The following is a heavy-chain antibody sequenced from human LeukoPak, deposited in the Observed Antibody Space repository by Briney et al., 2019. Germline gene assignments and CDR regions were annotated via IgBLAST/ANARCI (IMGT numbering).Heavy chain of an antibody. CDR2: FYSCCST. J-gene: IGHJ4*02. V-gene: IGHV3-66*01. CDR1: GFTVSINY. CDR3: GRVGIRGVISTTRDY. Sequence: PGGSLSLSCAVSGFTVSINYMICVRQARGKGLECVSFFYSCCSTYYAESVEGRFTISKDNSKNTLYLQMNHLRAQDPGVYYFGRVGIRGVISTTRDYWGQGNPVTVSS. D-gene: IGHD3-10*01.